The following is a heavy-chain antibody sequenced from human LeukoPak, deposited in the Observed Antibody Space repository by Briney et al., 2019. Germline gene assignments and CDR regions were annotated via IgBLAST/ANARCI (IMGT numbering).Heavy chain of an antibody. J-gene: IGHJ4*02. CDR2: ISYDGSNK. D-gene: IGHD6-13*01. CDR3: ATLSNQQLVQGY. V-gene: IGHV3-30*03. Sequence: LTEGSLRLSCAASGFTFSSYGTHWVRQAPGKGLEWVAVISYDGSNKYYADSVKGRFTISRDNSKNTLYLQMNSLRAEDTAVYYCATLSNQQLVQGYWGQGTLVTVSS. CDR1: GFTFSSYG.